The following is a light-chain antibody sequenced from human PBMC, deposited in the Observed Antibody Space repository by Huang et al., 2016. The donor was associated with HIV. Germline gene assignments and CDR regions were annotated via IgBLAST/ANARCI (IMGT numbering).Light chain of an antibody. CDR3: QQYDTYSPWT. CDR2: KAS. J-gene: IGKJ1*01. V-gene: IGKV1-5*03. Sequence: DIQMTQSPSTLSAFVGDRVTITCRASQSVSDWLAWYQQKPGKAPKLLIYKASTLESGVPSRFSGSGSGTEFTLTISSLQPDDFATYYCQQYDTYSPWTFGQGTKVEIK. CDR1: QSVSDW.